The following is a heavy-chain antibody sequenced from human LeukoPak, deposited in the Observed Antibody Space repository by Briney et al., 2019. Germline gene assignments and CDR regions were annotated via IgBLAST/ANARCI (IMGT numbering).Heavy chain of an antibody. CDR2: IYYSGST. CDR1: GGSISSGDYY. CDR3: ARGRPPPGGDFWSGYYYWFDP. J-gene: IGHJ5*02. V-gene: IGHV4-30-4*08. D-gene: IGHD3-3*01. Sequence: PSETLSLTCTVSGGSISSGDYYWSWIRQPPGKGLEWIGYIYYSGSTYYNPSLKSRGTISVDTSKNQFSLKLSSVTAADTAVYYCARGRPPPGGDFWSGYYYWFDPWGQGTLVTVSS.